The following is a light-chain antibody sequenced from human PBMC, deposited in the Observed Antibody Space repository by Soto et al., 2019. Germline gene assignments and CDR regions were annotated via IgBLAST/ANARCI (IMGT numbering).Light chain of an antibody. Sequence: EIVLTQSPGTLSLSPGERATLSCIASQSVSNNYLAWYQQKPGQAPRLLIYGASTRATGIPARFSGSGSGTEFTLTISSLQSEDFSIYYCQQYNNWPLTFGGGTKVDIK. CDR2: GAS. CDR3: QQYNNWPLT. V-gene: IGKV3-15*01. CDR1: QSVSNN. J-gene: IGKJ4*01.